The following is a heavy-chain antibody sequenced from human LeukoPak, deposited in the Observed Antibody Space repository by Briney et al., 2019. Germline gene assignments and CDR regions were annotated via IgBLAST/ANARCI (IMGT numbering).Heavy chain of an antibody. CDR1: GDSISSYY. D-gene: IGHD2-15*01. CDR3: ARDRPYPDIVVVGYGFDI. J-gene: IGHJ3*02. V-gene: IGHV4-4*07. Sequence: SETPSLTCTVSGDSISSYYWSWMRQPAGKGLEWIGRIYTSGSTIYNPSLKSRVIMSIDMSRNQFSLKVNSVTAADTAVYYCARDRPYPDIVVVGYGFDIWGQGTMVTVSS. CDR2: IYTSGST.